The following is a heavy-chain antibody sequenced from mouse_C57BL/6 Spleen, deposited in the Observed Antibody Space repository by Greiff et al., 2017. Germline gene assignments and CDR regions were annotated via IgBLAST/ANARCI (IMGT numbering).Heavy chain of an antibody. D-gene: IGHD1-1*01. CDR1: GYTFTSYW. V-gene: IGHV1-74*01. J-gene: IGHJ2*01. CDR2: IHPSDSDT. Sequence: VQLVESGAELVKPGASVKVSCKASGYTFTSYWMHWVKQRPGQGLEWIGRIHPSDSDTNYNQKFKGKATLTVDKSSSTAYMQLSSLTSADSAVYYCAIPFITTVVATCYFDYWGQGTTLTVSS. CDR3: AIPFITTVVATCYFDY.